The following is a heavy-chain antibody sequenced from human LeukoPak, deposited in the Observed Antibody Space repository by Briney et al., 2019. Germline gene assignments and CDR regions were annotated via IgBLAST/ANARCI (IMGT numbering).Heavy chain of an antibody. CDR3: AREVVVAANLVVRWFDP. CDR2: ISAYNGNT. V-gene: IGHV1-18*01. D-gene: IGHD2-15*01. CDR1: GYTFTSYG. J-gene: IGHJ5*02. Sequence: ASVKVSCTASGYTFTSYGISWVRQAPGQGLEWMGWISAYNGNTNYAQKLQGRVTMTTDTSTSTAYMELRSLRSDDTAVYYCAREVVVAANLVVRWFDPWGQGTLVTVSS.